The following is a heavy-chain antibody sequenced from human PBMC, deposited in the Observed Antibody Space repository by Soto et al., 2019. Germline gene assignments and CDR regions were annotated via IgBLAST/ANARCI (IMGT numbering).Heavy chain of an antibody. CDR3: ARDGTTPPSYYYGMDV. Sequence: GASVKVSCKASGGTFSSYAISWVRQAPGQGLEWMGGIIPIFGTANYAQKFQGRVTITADESTSTAYMELSSLRSEDTAVYYCARDGTTPPSYYYGMDVWGQGTPVTVSS. V-gene: IGHV1-69*13. J-gene: IGHJ6*02. CDR1: GGTFSSYA. CDR2: IIPIFGTA. D-gene: IGHD1-1*01.